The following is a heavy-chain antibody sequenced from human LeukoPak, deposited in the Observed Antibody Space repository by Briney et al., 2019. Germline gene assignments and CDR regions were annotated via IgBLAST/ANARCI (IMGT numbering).Heavy chain of an antibody. J-gene: IGHJ5*02. Sequence: SETLSLTCTVSGGSISSYYWSWIRQPPGKGLEWIGYIYYIGSTNYNPSLKSRVTISVDTSKNQFSLKLSSVTAADTAVYYCARQGGDWFDPWGQGTLVTVSS. D-gene: IGHD1-26*01. CDR2: IYYIGST. CDR3: ARQGGDWFDP. V-gene: IGHV4-59*08. CDR1: GGSISSYY.